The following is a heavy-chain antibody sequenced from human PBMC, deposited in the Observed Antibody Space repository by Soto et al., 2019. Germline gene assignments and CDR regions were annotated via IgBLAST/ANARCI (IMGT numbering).Heavy chain of an antibody. D-gene: IGHD1-7*01. CDR1: GFTFSDYY. Sequence: EVQLVESGGGLVQPGGSLRLSCAGSGFTFSDYYIDWVRQAPGKGLEWVGRSRDKGNSSSTDYAASVKGRFTVSRDASKNSLYLQMNSLKTEDTALYYCTRSITGTTSSDYWGQGTLVNVSS. V-gene: IGHV3-72*01. J-gene: IGHJ4*02. CDR3: TRSITGTTSSDY. CDR2: SRDKGNSSST.